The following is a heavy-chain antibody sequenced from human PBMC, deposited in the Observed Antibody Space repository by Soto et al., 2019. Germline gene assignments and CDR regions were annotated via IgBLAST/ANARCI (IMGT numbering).Heavy chain of an antibody. D-gene: IGHD3-3*01. CDR1: GYTFTSYY. V-gene: IGHV1-46*01. Sequence: ASVKVSCKASGYTFTSYYMHWVRQAPGQGLEWMGIINPSGGSTSYAQKFQGRVTMTRVTSTSTVYMELSSLRSEDTAVYYCAGAPRLEWLFGYFDYWGQGTLVTVSS. CDR3: AGAPRLEWLFGYFDY. CDR2: INPSGGST. J-gene: IGHJ4*02.